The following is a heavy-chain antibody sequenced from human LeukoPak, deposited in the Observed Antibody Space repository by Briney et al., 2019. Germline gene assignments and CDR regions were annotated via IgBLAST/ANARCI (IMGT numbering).Heavy chain of an antibody. CDR3: ALFESYDSSGYYYGRPYYYYMDV. Sequence: GASVKVSCKASGGTFSSYAISWVRQAPGQGLEWMGGIIPIFGTANYAQKFQGRVTITADESTSTAYMELSSLRSEDTAVYYCALFESYDSSGYYYGRPYYYYMDVWGKGATVTVSS. CDR2: IIPIFGTA. V-gene: IGHV1-69*13. CDR1: GGTFSSYA. J-gene: IGHJ6*03. D-gene: IGHD3-22*01.